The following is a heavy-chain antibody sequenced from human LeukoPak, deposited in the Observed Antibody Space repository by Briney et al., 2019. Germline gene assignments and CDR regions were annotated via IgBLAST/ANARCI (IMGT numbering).Heavy chain of an antibody. J-gene: IGHJ4*02. V-gene: IGHV1-2*02. D-gene: IGHD6-6*01. Sequence: ASVKVSCKASGYTFTGYYMHWVRQAPGQRLEWIGEINPHSGGTNYAQQFQGRVTMTRDTSISTAYMELSRLRSDDTAVYYCARTSIAARAHDYWGQGTLVTVSS. CDR1: GYTFTGYY. CDR2: INPHSGGT. CDR3: ARTSIAARAHDY.